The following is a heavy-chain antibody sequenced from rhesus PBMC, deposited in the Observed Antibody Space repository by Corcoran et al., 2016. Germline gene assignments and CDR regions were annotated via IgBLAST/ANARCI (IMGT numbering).Heavy chain of an antibody. V-gene: IGHV4-165*02. CDR1: GVSIGPYS. Sequence: QAQLQGSGPGLVQPSETLSLPCAVSGVSIGPYSWDWIPQPQGKGREWMGWIGGSSGRIYYNPPRKSPVDMSTDTSKKEFSLKLSSVTAADTAVYYCARNEYYYVSGYIHWGQGVLVTVSS. CDR3: ARNEYYYVSGYIH. J-gene: IGHJ4*01. D-gene: IGHD3-28*01. CDR2: IGGSSGRI.